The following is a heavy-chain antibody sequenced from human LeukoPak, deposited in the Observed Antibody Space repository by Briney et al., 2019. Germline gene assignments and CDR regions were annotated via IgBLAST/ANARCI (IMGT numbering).Heavy chain of an antibody. D-gene: IGHD2-15*01. CDR2: ISGSGGST. V-gene: IGHV3-23*01. Sequence: GGSLRLSCAASGFTFSSYAMSWVRQAPGKGLEWVSAISGSGGSTYYADSVKGRFTISRDNSKNTLYLQMNSLRAEDTAVYYCAKGPDCSGGSCPKGYYYYGMDVWGQGTTVTVSS. CDR1: GFTFSSYA. J-gene: IGHJ6*02. CDR3: AKGPDCSGGSCPKGYYYYGMDV.